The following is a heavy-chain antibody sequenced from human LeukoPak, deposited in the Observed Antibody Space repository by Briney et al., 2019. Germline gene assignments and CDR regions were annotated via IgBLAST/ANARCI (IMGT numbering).Heavy chain of an antibody. CDR2: INWIGGST. Sequence: GGSLRLSCAASGFTFDDYGMSWVRHAPGKGLEWVAGINWIGGSTVYADSVKGRFTIPRDNAKNSLYLQMNSLTAEATALYYCARDAYCDGDCYYVPDYWGQGTLVTVSS. J-gene: IGHJ4*02. D-gene: IGHD2-21*01. CDR1: GFTFDDYG. CDR3: ARDAYCDGDCYYVPDY. V-gene: IGHV3-20*04.